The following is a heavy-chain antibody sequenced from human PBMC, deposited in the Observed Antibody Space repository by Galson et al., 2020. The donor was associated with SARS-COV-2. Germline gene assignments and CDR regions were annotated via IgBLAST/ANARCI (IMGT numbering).Heavy chain of an antibody. D-gene: IGHD1-20*01. CDR2: IYHRGTA. CDR3: ARQSMKIVAGPTATITGWFDP. Sequence: SETLSLTCTVSGDSISSRSYYWSWIRQPPGKGLEWIGNIYHRGTAYYNPSLKSRVTISVDTSMNQFSLRLTSVTAADTAVYFCARQSMKIVAGPTATITGWFDPWGQGTLVTVSS. J-gene: IGHJ5*02. CDR1: GDSISSRSYY. V-gene: IGHV4-39*01.